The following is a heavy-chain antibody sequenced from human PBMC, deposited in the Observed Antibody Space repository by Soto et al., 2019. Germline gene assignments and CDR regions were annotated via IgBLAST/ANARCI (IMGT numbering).Heavy chain of an antibody. CDR1: GYTFTGYF. J-gene: IGHJ4*02. CDR2: INPNNGET. V-gene: IGHV1-2*02. Sequence: ASVKVSCKASGYTFTGYFLHCVRQAPGQGLEWMGWINPNNGETNYAQKFQGRVTMTRDTSISTAYMELSRLRSDDTALYYCAKIRAYYHSSGAFDYWGQGTRVTVSS. D-gene: IGHD3-22*01. CDR3: AKIRAYYHSSGAFDY.